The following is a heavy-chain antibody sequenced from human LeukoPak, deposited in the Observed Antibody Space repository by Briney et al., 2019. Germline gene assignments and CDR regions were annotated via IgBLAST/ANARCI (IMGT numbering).Heavy chain of an antibody. CDR1: GFTFTSYG. CDR2: ISYDRSNK. V-gene: IGHV3-30*18. J-gene: IGHJ6*02. Sequence: PGGSLRLSCAASGFTFTSYGMHWVRQAPGKGLEWVAVISYDRSNKYYADSVKGRFTISRDNTKNTLYLQMNSLRAEATAVYYCAKGVGVDYYGSGSYSGMDVWGQGTTVTVSS. D-gene: IGHD3-10*01. CDR3: AKGVGVDYYGSGSYSGMDV.